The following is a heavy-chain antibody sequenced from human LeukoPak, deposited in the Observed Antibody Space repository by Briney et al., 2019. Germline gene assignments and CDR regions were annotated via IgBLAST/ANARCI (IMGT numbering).Heavy chain of an antibody. Sequence: PGGSLRLSCAASGFTFKDYAMSWVRQAPGTGLEWVSSMTGSSGSTYYADSVKGLFTISRDNSKNILFLQMNSLRADDTAIYYCARSSTNMVLYYFDFWGQGTLVPVSS. CDR2: MTGSSGST. D-gene: IGHD3-10*01. CDR1: GFTFKDYA. V-gene: IGHV3-23*01. CDR3: ARSSTNMVLYYFDF. J-gene: IGHJ4*02.